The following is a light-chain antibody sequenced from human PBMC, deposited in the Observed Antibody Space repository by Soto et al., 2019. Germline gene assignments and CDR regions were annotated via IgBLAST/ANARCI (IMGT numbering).Light chain of an antibody. Sequence: QSALTQPASVSGSPGQSITISCTGTSSDVGGYNHVSWYQQHPGKAPKLMIYEVTNRPSGVSNRFSGSKSGNTASLTISGLQAEDEADYFCGSYTSQNTRVFGGGTKLTVL. J-gene: IGLJ3*02. CDR2: EVT. V-gene: IGLV2-14*01. CDR3: GSYTSQNTRV. CDR1: SSDVGGYNH.